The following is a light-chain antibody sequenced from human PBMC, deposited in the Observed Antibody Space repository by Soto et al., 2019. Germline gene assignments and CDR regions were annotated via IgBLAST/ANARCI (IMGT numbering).Light chain of an antibody. CDR1: QGISSY. Sequence: IQLTQSPFFLSASVGDRVTITCRASQGISSYLVWYQQKAGTAPKSLIYAASTLQTGVPSRFSGSRSGTEFTLASSSLQPEDSATYYCRQHNSFPITFGQRTRLEI. CDR2: AAS. J-gene: IGKJ5*01. V-gene: IGKV1-9*01. CDR3: RQHNSFPIT.